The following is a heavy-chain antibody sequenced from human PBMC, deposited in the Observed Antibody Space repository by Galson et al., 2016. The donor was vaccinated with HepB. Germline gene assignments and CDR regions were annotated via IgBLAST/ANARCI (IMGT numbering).Heavy chain of an antibody. CDR2: ISGYNGLR. CDR3: ARDRNPINRYFDL. V-gene: IGHV1-18*04. Sequence: SVKVSCKASGYAFTRYGITWVRQDPGQGLEWMGWISGYNGLRNYAQKFRGRVTMTTDTSTNVAYMELRSLRSDDTAVYYCARDRNPINRYFDLWGRGTLVTVSS. CDR1: GYAFTRYG. J-gene: IGHJ2*01.